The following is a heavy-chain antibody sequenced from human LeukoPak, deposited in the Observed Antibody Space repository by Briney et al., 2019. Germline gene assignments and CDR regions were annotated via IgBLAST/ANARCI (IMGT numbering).Heavy chain of an antibody. CDR1: GGSISSSNW. J-gene: IGHJ4*02. D-gene: IGHD3-3*01. CDR2: IYHSGST. Sequence: MTSETLSLTCAVSGGSISSSNWWSWVRQPPGKGLEWIGEIYHSGSTNYNPSLKSRVTISVDKSKNQFSLKLCSVTAADTAVYYCARGYDFWSGYNYWGQGTLVTVSS. V-gene: IGHV4-4*02. CDR3: ARGYDFWSGYNY.